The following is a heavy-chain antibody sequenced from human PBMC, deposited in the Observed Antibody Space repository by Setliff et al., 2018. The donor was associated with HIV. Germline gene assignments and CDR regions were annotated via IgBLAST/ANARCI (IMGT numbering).Heavy chain of an antibody. CDR3: ARVGYHGSGRYSFDY. Sequence: LSLTCTVSGDSISSGSYFWSWIRQPAGMRLEWIGHISTSGTTNYNPSLKSRVTISADTSKNQFSLNLSSVTAAETAVYYCARVGYHGSGRYSFDYWGQGTLVTVSS. CDR1: GDSISSGSYF. J-gene: IGHJ4*02. CDR2: ISTSGTT. D-gene: IGHD3-10*01. V-gene: IGHV4-61*09.